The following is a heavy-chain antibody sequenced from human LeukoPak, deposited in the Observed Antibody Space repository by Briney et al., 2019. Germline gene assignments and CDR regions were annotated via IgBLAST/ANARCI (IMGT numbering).Heavy chain of an antibody. CDR3: AKAYYYYDSSGSDY. Sequence: QTGGSLRLSCAASGFSFSSYGMHWVRQAPGKGLEWVALIWYHGNNQYYADSVRGRFTISRDNSKNTLYVQMNSLRAEDTAVYYCAKAYYYYDSSGSDYWGQGTLVTVSS. J-gene: IGHJ4*02. CDR2: IWYHGNNQ. V-gene: IGHV3-33*06. CDR1: GFSFSSYG. D-gene: IGHD3-22*01.